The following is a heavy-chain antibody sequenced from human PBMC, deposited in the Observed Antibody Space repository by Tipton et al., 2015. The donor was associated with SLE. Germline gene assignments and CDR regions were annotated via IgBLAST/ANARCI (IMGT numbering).Heavy chain of an antibody. V-gene: IGHV3-33*01. CDR3: ARDWVAAAGKGGFDY. CDR2: IWYDGSNK. D-gene: IGHD6-13*01. J-gene: IGHJ4*02. CDR1: GFTFSSYG. Sequence: SLRLSCAASGFTFSSYGMHWVRQAPGKGLEWVAVIWYDGSNKYYADSVKGRFTISRGNSKNTLYLQMNSLRAEDTAVYYCARDWVAAAGKGGFDYWGQGTLVTVSS.